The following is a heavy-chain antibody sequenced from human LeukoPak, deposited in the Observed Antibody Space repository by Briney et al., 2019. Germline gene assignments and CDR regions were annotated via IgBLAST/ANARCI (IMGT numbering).Heavy chain of an antibody. Sequence: PGRSLRLSCAASGFTFDDYAMHWVPHAPGEGLEWVSGISWNSGSIGYAHSVKGRFTISRDNAKNSLYLQMNSLRAEDTALYYCAKDIQLHYYYGMDVWGHGTTVTVSS. V-gene: IGHV3-9*01. CDR2: ISWNSGSI. J-gene: IGHJ6*02. CDR1: GFTFDDYA. CDR3: AKDIQLHYYYGMDV. D-gene: IGHD1-7*01.